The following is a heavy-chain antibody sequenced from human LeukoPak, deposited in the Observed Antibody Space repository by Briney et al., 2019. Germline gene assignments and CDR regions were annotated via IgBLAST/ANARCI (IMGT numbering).Heavy chain of an antibody. V-gene: IGHV4-39*01. CDR3: ARLGYDSSGYYLVLDY. J-gene: IGHJ4*02. CDR2: IYYSGST. CDR1: NGSISSSSYY. D-gene: IGHD3-22*01. Sequence: SETLSLTCTVSNGSISSSSYYWGWIRQPPGKGLEWIGSIYYSGSTYYNLSLKSRVTISADTSRNQFSLKLSSVTAADTAMFYCARLGYDSSGYYLVLDYWGQGTLVTVSS.